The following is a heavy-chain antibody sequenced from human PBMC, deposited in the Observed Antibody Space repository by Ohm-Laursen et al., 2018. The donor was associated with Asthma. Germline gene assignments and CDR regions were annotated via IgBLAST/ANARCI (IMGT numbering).Heavy chain of an antibody. CDR2: IIPIFGTA. CDR1: GGTFSSYA. CDR3: ARDRVEMATIGAFDI. J-gene: IGHJ3*02. V-gene: IGHV1-69*13. Sequence: ASVKVSCKASGGTFSSYAISWVRQAPGQGLEWMGGIIPIFGTANYAQKFQGRVTITADESTSTAYMELSSLRSEDTAVYYCARDRVEMATIGAFDIWGQGTMVTVSS. D-gene: IGHD5-24*01.